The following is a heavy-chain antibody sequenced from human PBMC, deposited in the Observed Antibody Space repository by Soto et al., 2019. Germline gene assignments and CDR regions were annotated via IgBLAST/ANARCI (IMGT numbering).Heavy chain of an antibody. J-gene: IGHJ5*02. CDR2: IYHSGST. V-gene: IGHV4-30-2*01. CDR1: GGSISSGGYS. Sequence: SETLSLTCAVSGGSISSGGYSWSWIRQPPGKGLEWIGYIYHSGSTYYNPSLKSRVTISVDRSKNQFSLKLSSVTAADTAVYYCARALLTYHDYVWGSYRPGWFDPWGHGTLVTVSS. D-gene: IGHD3-16*02. CDR3: ARALLTYHDYVWGSYRPGWFDP.